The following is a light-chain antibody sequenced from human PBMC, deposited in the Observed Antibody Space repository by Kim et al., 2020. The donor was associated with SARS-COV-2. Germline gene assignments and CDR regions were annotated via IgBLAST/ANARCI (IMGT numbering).Light chain of an antibody. V-gene: IGLV3-1*01. CDR3: QAWDSSTVV. Sequence: VSPGQTASITCSGDKLGDKYACWYQQKPGQSPVLVIYQDSKRPSGIPERFSGSNSRNTATLTISGTQAMDEADYYCQAWDSSTVVFGGGTQLTVL. J-gene: IGLJ2*01. CDR1: KLGDKY. CDR2: QDS.